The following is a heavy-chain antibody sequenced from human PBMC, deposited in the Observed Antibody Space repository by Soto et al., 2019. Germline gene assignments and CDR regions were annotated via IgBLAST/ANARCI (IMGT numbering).Heavy chain of an antibody. Sequence: ASVKVSCKASGYTFTSYGISWVRQAPGQGLEWMGWISAYNGNTNYAQKLQGRVTMTTDTSTSTAYMELRSLRSDDTAVYYCARDRWKALGYCSGGSCWPNYWGQGTLVTVSS. CDR2: ISAYNGNT. D-gene: IGHD2-15*01. V-gene: IGHV1-18*01. CDR1: GYTFTSYG. J-gene: IGHJ4*02. CDR3: ARDRWKALGYCSGGSCWPNY.